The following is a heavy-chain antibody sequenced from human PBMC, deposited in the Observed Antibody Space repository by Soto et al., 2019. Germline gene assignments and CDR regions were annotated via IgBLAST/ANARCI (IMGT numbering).Heavy chain of an antibody. V-gene: IGHV2-70*01. Sequence: SGPTLVNPTQTLTLTCTFSGFSLSTSGMCVSWIRQPPGKALEWPALIDWHDDKYYSTSLKTRLTISKDTSKNQVFLTLTNMDPVDTATYYCARIQVGRYFDWRIQVGVFDIWGQGTIVTVSS. CDR1: GFSLSTSGMC. D-gene: IGHD3-9*01. CDR2: IDWHDDK. CDR3: ARIQVGRYFDWRIQVGVFDI. J-gene: IGHJ3*02.